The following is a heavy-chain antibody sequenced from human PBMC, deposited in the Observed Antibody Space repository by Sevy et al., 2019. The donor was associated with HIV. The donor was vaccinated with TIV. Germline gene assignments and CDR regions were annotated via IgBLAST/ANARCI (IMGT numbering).Heavy chain of an antibody. J-gene: IGHJ4*02. D-gene: IGHD6-13*01. Sequence: GGSLRLSCAASGFIFSSNAMHWVRQAPGKGLEWMSVISYDGSNKEYADSVTGRFTISRDNAKNTLYLQMNSPRPEDTAVYYCARVPGAVIAAGPYHFDYWGQGTLVTVSS. CDR3: ARVPGAVIAAGPYHFDY. CDR2: ISYDGSNK. V-gene: IGHV3-30*04. CDR1: GFIFSSNA.